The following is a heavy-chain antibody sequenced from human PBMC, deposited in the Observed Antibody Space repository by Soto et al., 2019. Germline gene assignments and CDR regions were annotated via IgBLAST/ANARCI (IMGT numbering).Heavy chain of an antibody. CDR3: ARDVYYYDSSGYYHVGYFQH. Sequence: VKVSCKASGYTFTSYGISWVRQAPGQGLEWMGWISAYNGNTNYAQKLQGRVTMTTDTSTSTAYMELRSLRSDDTAVYYCARDVYYYDSSGYYHVGYFQHWGQGTLVTVSS. V-gene: IGHV1-18*04. CDR1: GYTFTSYG. CDR2: ISAYNGNT. D-gene: IGHD3-22*01. J-gene: IGHJ1*01.